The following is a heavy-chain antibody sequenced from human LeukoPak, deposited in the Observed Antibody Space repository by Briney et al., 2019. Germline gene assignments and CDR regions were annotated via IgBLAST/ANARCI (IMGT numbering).Heavy chain of an antibody. CDR1: GFTFSNAW. V-gene: IGHV3-15*01. J-gene: IGHJ6*02. D-gene: IGHD2-2*01. CDR3: TTDPSLTDIVVVPAAYYYYYGMGV. CDR2: IKSKTDGGTT. Sequence: GGSLRLSCAASGFTFSNAWMSWVRQAPGKGLEWVGRIKSKTDGGTTDYAAPVKGRFTISRDDSKNTLYLQMNSLKTEDTAVYYCTTDPSLTDIVVVPAAYYYYYGMGVWGQGTTVTVSS.